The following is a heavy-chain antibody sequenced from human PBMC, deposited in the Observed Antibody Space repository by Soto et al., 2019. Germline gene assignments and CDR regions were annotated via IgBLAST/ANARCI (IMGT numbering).Heavy chain of an antibody. J-gene: IGHJ4*02. Sequence: PSETLSLTCAVSGGSISSSNWWSWVRQPPGKGLEWIGEIYHSGSTNYNPSLKSRVTISVDTSKNQFSLKLSSVTAADTAVYYCARHSSEYSGYDHFDYWGQGTLVTVSS. CDR2: IYHSGST. D-gene: IGHD5-12*01. CDR1: GGSISSSNW. CDR3: ARHSSEYSGYDHFDY. V-gene: IGHV4-4*02.